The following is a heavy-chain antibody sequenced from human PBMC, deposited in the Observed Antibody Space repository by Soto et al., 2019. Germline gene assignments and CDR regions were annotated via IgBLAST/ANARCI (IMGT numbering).Heavy chain of an antibody. CDR3: ARVRVVRGVVYYYYGMDV. D-gene: IGHD3-10*01. CDR2: INHSGST. Sequence: SETLSLTCAVYGGSFSGYYWSWIRQPPGKGLEWIGEINHSGSTNYNPSLKSRVTISVDTSKNQFSPKLSSVTAADTAVYYCARVRVVRGVVYYYYGMDVWGQGTTVTVSS. CDR1: GGSFSGYY. J-gene: IGHJ6*02. V-gene: IGHV4-34*01.